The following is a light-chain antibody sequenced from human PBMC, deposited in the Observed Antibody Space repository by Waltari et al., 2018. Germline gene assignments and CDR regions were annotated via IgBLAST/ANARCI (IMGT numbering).Light chain of an antibody. CDR3: QSYDTSLGVV. J-gene: IGLJ2*01. CDR1: WSNIGAGYD. CDR2: GVN. Sequence: QSVLTQPPSVSGAPGQRVTIPCTGRWSNIGAGYDVTWYQQLPGKAPTLLIYGVNTRPPGVPDRFFGSKSGSSASLAIPGLQPEDEADYYCQSYDTSLGVVFGGGTKLTVL. V-gene: IGLV1-40*01.